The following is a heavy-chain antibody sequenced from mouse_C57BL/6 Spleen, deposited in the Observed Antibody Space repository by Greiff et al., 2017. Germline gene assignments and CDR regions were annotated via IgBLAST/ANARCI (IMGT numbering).Heavy chain of an antibody. CDR1: GFTFSDYG. J-gene: IGHJ1*03. Sequence: EVKLVESGGGLVKPGGSLKLSCAASGFTFSDYGMHWVRQAPEKGLEWVAYISSGSGTIYYADTVKGRFTISRDNAKTTLFLQMTSLRSENTAVYYCARAGKYFEGWGTGTTVTGSS. CDR3: ARAGKYFEG. V-gene: IGHV5-17*01. CDR2: ISSGSGTI.